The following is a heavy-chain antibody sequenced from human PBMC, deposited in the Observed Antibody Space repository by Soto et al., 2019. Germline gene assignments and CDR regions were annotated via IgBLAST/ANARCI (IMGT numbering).Heavy chain of an antibody. D-gene: IGHD6-13*01. Sequence: ASVKVSCKASGYTFTSYAMHWVRQAPGQRLEWMGWINAGNGNTKYSQKFQGRVTITRDTSASTAYMELSSLRSEDTAVYYCVRDLAAAGKAYYYYGMDVWGQGTTVTVS. CDR2: INAGNGNT. J-gene: IGHJ6*02. V-gene: IGHV1-3*01. CDR3: VRDLAAAGKAYYYYGMDV. CDR1: GYTFTSYA.